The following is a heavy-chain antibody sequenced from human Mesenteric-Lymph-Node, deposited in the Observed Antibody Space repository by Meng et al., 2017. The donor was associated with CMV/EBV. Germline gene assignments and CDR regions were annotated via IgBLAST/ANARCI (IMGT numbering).Heavy chain of an antibody. CDR1: GSTLSTYW. Sequence: GGSLRLSCAASGSTLSTYWMSWVRQAPGKGLEWVASIKHDGSEKYYVDSVKGRFTVSRDNANNSLYVQMNSLRAEDTAVYYCARGGAGYYYYYGMDVWGQGTTVTVSS. CDR2: IKHDGSEK. CDR3: ARGGAGYYYYYGMDV. J-gene: IGHJ6*02. D-gene: IGHD3-16*01. V-gene: IGHV3-7*01.